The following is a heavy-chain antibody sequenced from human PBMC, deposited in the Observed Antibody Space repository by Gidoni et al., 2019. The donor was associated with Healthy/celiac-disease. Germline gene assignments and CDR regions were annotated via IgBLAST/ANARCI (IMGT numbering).Heavy chain of an antibody. D-gene: IGHD3-22*01. V-gene: IGHV3-66*01. CDR1: VFTVSSNY. Sequence: GGLVKPGGSLSPSCAASVFTVSSNYMSWVRQASGKGLEWVSVIYSGGSTYYADSVKGRFTISRDNSKNTLYLQMNSLRAEDTAVYYCARDKDYYDSSPYPGGMDVWGQGTTVTVSS. CDR3: ARDKDYYDSSPYPGGMDV. CDR2: IYSGGST. J-gene: IGHJ6*02.